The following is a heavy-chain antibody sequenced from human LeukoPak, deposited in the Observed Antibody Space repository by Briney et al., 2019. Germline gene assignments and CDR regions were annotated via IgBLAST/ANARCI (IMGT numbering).Heavy chain of an antibody. CDR2: IFAYNGNT. CDR1: GYTFSSYS. CDR3: ARESPAMVDY. D-gene: IGHD5-18*01. Sequence: ASVKVSCKASGYTFSSYSISWVRQAPGQGLEWMGWIFAYNGNTNYAQKLQGRVTMTTDTSTSTAYMELRSLRSDDTAVYYCARESPAMVDYWGQGTRVTVSS. J-gene: IGHJ4*02. V-gene: IGHV1-18*01.